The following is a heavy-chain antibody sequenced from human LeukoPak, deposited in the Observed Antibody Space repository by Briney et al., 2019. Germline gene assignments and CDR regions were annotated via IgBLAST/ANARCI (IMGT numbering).Heavy chain of an antibody. Sequence: SGGSLRLSCAASGFTVSSNYMSWVRQAPGKGLEWVSVIYSGGSTYYADSVKGRFTISRDTSKNTLFLQVNSLRVEDTAVYYCARDDPYGDWGQGTLVTVSS. CDR3: ARDDPYGD. V-gene: IGHV3-53*01. CDR1: GFTVSSNY. J-gene: IGHJ4*02. CDR2: IYSGGST. D-gene: IGHD4-17*01.